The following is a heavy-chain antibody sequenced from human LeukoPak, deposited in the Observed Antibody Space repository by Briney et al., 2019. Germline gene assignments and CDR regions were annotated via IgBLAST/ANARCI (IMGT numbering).Heavy chain of an antibody. CDR1: GFTFSNAW. V-gene: IGHV3-15*01. Sequence: GGSLRLSCAASGFTFSNAWMSWVRQAPGKGLEWVGRIKSKTDGGTTDYAAPVKGRFTISRDDSKNTLYLQMNSLKTEDTAVYYCATDLAVAGMGSDGYWGQGTLVTVSS. CDR3: ATDLAVAGMGSDGY. D-gene: IGHD6-19*01. J-gene: IGHJ4*02. CDR2: IKSKTDGGTT.